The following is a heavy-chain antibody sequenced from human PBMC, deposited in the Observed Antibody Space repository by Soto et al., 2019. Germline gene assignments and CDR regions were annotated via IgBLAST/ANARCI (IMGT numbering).Heavy chain of an antibody. CDR1: GFTFSSYS. J-gene: IGHJ6*02. Sequence: GGSLRLSCAASGFTFSSYSMNWVRQAPGKGLEWVSSISSSSSYIYYADSVKGRFTISRDNAKNSLYLQMNSLRAEDTAVYYCAFGTRLYMVVLPGVVPAAMPERSYGMDVWGQGTTVTVSS. V-gene: IGHV3-21*01. CDR2: ISSSSSYI. CDR3: AFGTRLYMVVLPGVVPAAMPERSYGMDV. D-gene: IGHD2-2*01.